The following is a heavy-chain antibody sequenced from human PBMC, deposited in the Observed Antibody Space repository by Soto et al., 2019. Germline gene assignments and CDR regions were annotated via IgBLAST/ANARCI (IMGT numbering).Heavy chain of an antibody. Sequence: SETLSLTCTVSGGSISSSSYYWGWIRQPPGKGLEWIGSIYYSGSTYYNPSLKSRVTISVDTSKNQFSLKLSSVTAADTAVYYCARAEGLSTPPFDYWGQGTLVTVSS. CDR2: IYYSGST. CDR1: GGSISSSSYY. J-gene: IGHJ4*02. CDR3: ARAEGLSTPPFDY. V-gene: IGHV4-39*01.